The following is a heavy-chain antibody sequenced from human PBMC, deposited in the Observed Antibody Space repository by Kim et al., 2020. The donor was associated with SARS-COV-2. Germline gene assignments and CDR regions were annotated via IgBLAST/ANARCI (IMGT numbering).Heavy chain of an antibody. Sequence: SETLSLTCTVSGGSISSYYWSWIRQPPGKGLEWIGYIYYSGSTNYNPSLKSRVTISVDTSKNQFSLKLSSVTAADTAVYYCARGNYYGSGSYSVWGQGTTVTVSS. CDR3: ARGNYYGSGSYSV. CDR1: GGSISSYY. J-gene: IGHJ6*02. CDR2: IYYSGST. D-gene: IGHD3-10*01. V-gene: IGHV4-59*01.